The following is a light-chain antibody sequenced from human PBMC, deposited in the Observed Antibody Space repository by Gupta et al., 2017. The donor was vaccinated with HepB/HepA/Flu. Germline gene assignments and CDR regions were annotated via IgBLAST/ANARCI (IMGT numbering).Light chain of an antibody. V-gene: IGKV4-1*01. CDR3: QQEDYTPRT. Sequence: DIVMTESPDSLAVSLGERATINCKSSQNILYSSNNKNYLAWYQQKPGQPPKLLIYWASTRESGVPDRFSGRGSGTDFTLTISSRQAEDVAVYYCQQEDYTPRTFGQGTKVEIK. J-gene: IGKJ1*01. CDR1: QNILYSSNNKNY. CDR2: WAS.